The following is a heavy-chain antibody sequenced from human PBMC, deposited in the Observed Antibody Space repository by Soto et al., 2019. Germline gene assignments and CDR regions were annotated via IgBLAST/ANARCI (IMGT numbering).Heavy chain of an antibody. D-gene: IGHD3-9*01. J-gene: IGHJ6*02. V-gene: IGHV3-30*03. CDR3: ARDGPHFDVDV. Sequence: QLVESGGGVVQPGRSLRLSCAASGSTFSSSGWHWVRQAPGKGLEWVAVHSNDGITKNYADSVKGRFTISRDNSKNTVFLQLESLRGDDTAVYYCARDGPHFDVDVWGQGTTVTVSS. CDR2: HSNDGITK. CDR1: GSTFSSSG.